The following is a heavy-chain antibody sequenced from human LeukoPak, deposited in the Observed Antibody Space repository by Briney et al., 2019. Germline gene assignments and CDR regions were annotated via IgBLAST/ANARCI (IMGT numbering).Heavy chain of an antibody. Sequence: PGVSLRLSCAASGFTFSSYEMNWVRQAPGKGLEWVSYISSSGSTIYYADSVKGRFTISRDNAKNSLYLQMNSLRVEDTAVYYCARAPGSYGVRWGQGTLVTVSS. V-gene: IGHV3-48*03. J-gene: IGHJ4*02. CDR3: ARAPGSYGVR. CDR2: ISSSGSTI. D-gene: IGHD4-17*01. CDR1: GFTFSSYE.